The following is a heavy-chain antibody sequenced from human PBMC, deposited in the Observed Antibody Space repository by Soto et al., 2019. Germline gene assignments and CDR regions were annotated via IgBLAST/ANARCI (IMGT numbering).Heavy chain of an antibody. CDR1: GYTFTAYH. V-gene: IGHV1-2*02. Sequence: ASVKVSCKTSGYTFTAYHIRWVRQAPGQGLEWMGWISPNSGGANYAQKFEGRVTMTRDTSISTVYMELSRLGSDDTALYSCARDYSGHGMDVWGQGTPVTVSS. CDR3: ARDYSGHGMDV. J-gene: IGHJ6*02. D-gene: IGHD1-26*01. CDR2: ISPNSGGA.